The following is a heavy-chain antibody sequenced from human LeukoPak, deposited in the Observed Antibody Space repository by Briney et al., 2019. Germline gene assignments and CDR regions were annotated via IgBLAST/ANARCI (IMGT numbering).Heavy chain of an antibody. J-gene: IGHJ4*02. Sequence: GGSLRLSCEPSGFIFSNYYMHWVRQAPGKGLVWVSHINGDGSTTGYADSVKGRFTISRDNAKNTLFLQMNSLRADDSAVYYCARGGVPYSFDFWGQGTLVTVSS. CDR2: INGDGSTT. CDR1: GFIFSNYY. V-gene: IGHV3-74*01. D-gene: IGHD1-1*01. CDR3: ARGGVPYSFDF.